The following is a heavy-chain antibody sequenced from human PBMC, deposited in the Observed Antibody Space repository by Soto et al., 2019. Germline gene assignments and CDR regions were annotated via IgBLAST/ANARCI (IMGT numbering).Heavy chain of an antibody. CDR2: ISWNSAKI. CDR1: GFTFDDYA. J-gene: IGHJ4*02. CDR3: TKDAYGDYGGFDF. V-gene: IGHV3-9*01. D-gene: IGHD4-17*01. Sequence: DVQLVESGGGLVQPGRSLRLSCAASGFTFDDYAMGWVRQASGKGLEWVSSISWNSAKIGYADSVKGRFTISRDNAKKSLYLQMNSLRPEDTALYYCTKDAYGDYGGFDFWGQGTLVTVSS.